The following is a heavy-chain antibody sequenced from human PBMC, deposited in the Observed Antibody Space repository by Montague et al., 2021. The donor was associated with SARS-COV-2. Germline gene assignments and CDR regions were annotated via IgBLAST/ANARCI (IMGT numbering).Heavy chain of an antibody. CDR3: ASDSRYSGYEADY. D-gene: IGHD5-12*01. V-gene: IGHV3-74*01. CDR2: INSDGSST. Sequence: SLRLSCAASGFTFSNYWMHWVRQAPGKGLVWVSRINSDGSSTTYADSVKGRFTISRDNAKNTVYLQTNSLRAEDSAVYYCASDSRYSGYEADYWGQGTLVTVSS. CDR1: GFTFSNYW. J-gene: IGHJ4*02.